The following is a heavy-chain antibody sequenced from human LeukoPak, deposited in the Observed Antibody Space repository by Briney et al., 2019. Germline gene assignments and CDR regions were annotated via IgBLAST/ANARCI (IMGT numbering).Heavy chain of an antibody. D-gene: IGHD6-13*01. Sequence: SETLSLTCTVSGGSISSSSYYWGWIRQPPGKGLEWIGSIYYSGSTYYNPSLKSRVTISVDTSKNQFSLKLSSVTAADTAVYYCARHVHAYSSSWGWYYYYYMDVRGKGTTVTISS. CDR2: IYYSGST. V-gene: IGHV4-39*01. J-gene: IGHJ6*03. CDR1: GGSISSSSYY. CDR3: ARHVHAYSSSWGWYYYYYMDV.